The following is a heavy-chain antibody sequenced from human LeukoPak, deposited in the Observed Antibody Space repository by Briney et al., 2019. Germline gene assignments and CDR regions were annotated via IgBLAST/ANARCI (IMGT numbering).Heavy chain of an antibody. CDR1: GGSFSGYY. CDR2: INHSGST. Sequence: SETLSLTCAVYGGSFSGYYWSWIRQPPGKGLEWIGEINHSGSTNYNPSLKSRVTISVDTSKNQFSLKLSSVTAADTAVYYCARGWRSAFDIWGQGTMVTVSS. CDR3: ARGWRSAFDI. J-gene: IGHJ3*02. D-gene: IGHD3-3*01. V-gene: IGHV4-34*01.